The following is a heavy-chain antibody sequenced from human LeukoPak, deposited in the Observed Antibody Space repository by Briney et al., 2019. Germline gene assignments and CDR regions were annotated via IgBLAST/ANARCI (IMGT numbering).Heavy chain of an antibody. Sequence: PSETLSLTCTVSGGSISSYYWSWIRQPPGKGLEWIGYIYYSGSTNYNPSLKSRVTISVDTSKNQFSLKLSSVTAADTAEYYCARQRDYYYGSGSYSDYYFDYWGQETLVTVSS. CDR2: IYYSGST. J-gene: IGHJ4*02. V-gene: IGHV4-59*08. CDR1: GGSISSYY. CDR3: ARQRDYYYGSGSYSDYYFDY. D-gene: IGHD3-10*01.